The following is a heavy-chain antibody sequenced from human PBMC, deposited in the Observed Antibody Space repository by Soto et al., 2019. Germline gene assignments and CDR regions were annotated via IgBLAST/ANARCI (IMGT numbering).Heavy chain of an antibody. D-gene: IGHD2-2*02. CDR1: GYTFTSYG. V-gene: IGHV1-18*01. Sequence: ASVKVSCKASGYTFTSYGISGVRQAPGQGLEWMGWISAYNGNTNYAQKLQGRVTMTTDTSTSTAYMELRSLRSDDTAVYYCARGRDVVVPAAILSLWFDPWGQGTLVTVSS. CDR2: ISAYNGNT. J-gene: IGHJ5*02. CDR3: ARGRDVVVPAAILSLWFDP.